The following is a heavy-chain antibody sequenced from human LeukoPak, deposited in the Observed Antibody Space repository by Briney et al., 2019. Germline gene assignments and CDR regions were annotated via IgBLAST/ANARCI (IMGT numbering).Heavy chain of an antibody. CDR1: GFTFSHYG. CDR3: AREMQYCSSNSCYFWFDP. D-gene: IGHD2-2*01. CDR2: IWSDGTNT. J-gene: IGHJ5*02. V-gene: IGHV3-33*01. Sequence: GGSLRLSCATSGFTFSHYGMHWVRQAPGKGLEWVAVIWSDGTNTYYGDPVKGRFTISRDNAKNSLYLQMNSLRAEDTAVFYCAREMQYCSSNSCYFWFDPWGQGTLVTVSS.